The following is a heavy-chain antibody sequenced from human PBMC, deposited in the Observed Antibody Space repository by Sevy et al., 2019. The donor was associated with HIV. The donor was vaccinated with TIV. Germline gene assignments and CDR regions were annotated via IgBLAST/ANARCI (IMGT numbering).Heavy chain of an antibody. V-gene: IGHV3-43*01. Sequence: GGSLRISCAASGFTFDDYTMHWVRQAPGKGLEWVSLMSWDGDSTNYADSVKGRFTISRDNSKNSLYLQMNSLRTEDTALYYCAKDRGFDYGIDVWGQGTTVTVSS. CDR2: MSWDGDST. CDR1: GFTFDDYT. CDR3: AKDRGFDYGIDV. J-gene: IGHJ6*02. D-gene: IGHD3-3*01.